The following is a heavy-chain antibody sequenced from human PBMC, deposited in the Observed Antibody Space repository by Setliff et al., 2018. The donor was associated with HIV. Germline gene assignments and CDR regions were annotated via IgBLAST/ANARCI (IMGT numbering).Heavy chain of an antibody. J-gene: IGHJ3*01. CDR3: ATEGAGGSYQRASALDV. CDR2: MMTIFSTT. CDR1: AGSFSIFA. Sequence: SVKVSCKSSAGSFSIFAINWVRQAPGQGLEWMGGMMTIFSTTNYARKFQGRVTITTDESTGTAYMELSNLRSEDTAVYYCATEGAGGSYQRASALDVWGRGTMVTVSS. D-gene: IGHD1-26*01. V-gene: IGHV1-69*05.